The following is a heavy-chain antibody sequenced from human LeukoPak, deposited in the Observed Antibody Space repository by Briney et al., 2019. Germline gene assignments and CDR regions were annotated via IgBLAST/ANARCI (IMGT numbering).Heavy chain of an antibody. CDR1: GFTFSSYA. J-gene: IGHJ4*02. CDR3: ARVALNYYGSGSYVSY. CDR2: ISYDGSNK. D-gene: IGHD3-10*01. V-gene: IGHV3-30-3*01. Sequence: GGSLRLSCAASGFTFSSYAMHWVRQAPGKGLEWVAVISYDGSNKYYADSVKGRFTISRDNPKNTLYLQMNSLRAEDTAVYYCARVALNYYGSGSYVSYWGQGTQVTVSS.